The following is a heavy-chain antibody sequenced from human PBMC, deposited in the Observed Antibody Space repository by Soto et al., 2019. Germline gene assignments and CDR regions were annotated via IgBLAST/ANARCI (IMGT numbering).Heavy chain of an antibody. CDR3: ARTGHSGSYDF. V-gene: IGHV1-3*01. D-gene: IGHD3-3*01. CDR1: GYTFANYG. CDR2: INAGNGGT. J-gene: IGHJ4*02. Sequence: GASVKVSCKASGYTFANYGIHWVRQAPGHRLEWMGWINAGNGGTKYSESFQGRVTITRDTSASTVYLGLSSLSSEDTASYYCARTGHSGSYDFWGQGTLVTVSS.